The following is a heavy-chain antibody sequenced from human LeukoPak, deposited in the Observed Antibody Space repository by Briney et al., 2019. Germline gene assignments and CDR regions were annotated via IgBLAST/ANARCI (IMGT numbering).Heavy chain of an antibody. Sequence: SQTLSLTCDISGDSVTSYTANWIWHRQSPSRGLEWLVKTYYRSKWYHDYAVSVKSRITINPVTSTNQYSRQLSSVNPEDTAVDYCARVSRGRDRTGERTFYFDYWGQGALVTVSS. CDR3: ARVSRGRDRTGERTFYFDY. J-gene: IGHJ4*02. CDR1: GDSVTSYTAN. CDR2: TYYRSKWYH. V-gene: IGHV6-1*01. D-gene: IGHD7-27*01.